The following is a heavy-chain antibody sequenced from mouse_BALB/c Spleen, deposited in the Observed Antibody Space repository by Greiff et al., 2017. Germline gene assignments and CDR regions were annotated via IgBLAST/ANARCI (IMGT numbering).Heavy chain of an antibody. CDR3: ARGKYGNPFAY. D-gene: IGHD2-10*02. Sequence: VQLQQSGPELEKPGASVKISCKASGYSFTGYNMNWVKQSNGKSLEWIGGINPNNGGTSYNQKFKGKATLTVDKSSSTAYMELRSLTSEDSAVYYCARGKYGNPFAYWGQGTLVTVSA. CDR2: INPNNGGT. CDR1: GYSFTGYN. J-gene: IGHJ3*01. V-gene: IGHV1-18*01.